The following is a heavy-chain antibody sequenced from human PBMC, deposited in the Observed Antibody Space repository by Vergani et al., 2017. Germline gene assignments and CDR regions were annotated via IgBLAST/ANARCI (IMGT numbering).Heavy chain of an antibody. CDR3: ANYLRDSTDGLPDS. CDR1: GFTFSNFG. CDR2: IGKDGINT. J-gene: IGHJ4*02. V-gene: IGHV3-30*02. Sequence: QVQLVESAGGVVQPGGSLRLSCAASGFTFSNFGMHWIRQAPGKGLAWLAYIGKDGINTIYRDAVKGRFTVSRDNSKDILYLQMDSLRSEDTALYYCANYLRDSTDGLPDSWGPGTLVIVSS. D-gene: IGHD2-21*02.